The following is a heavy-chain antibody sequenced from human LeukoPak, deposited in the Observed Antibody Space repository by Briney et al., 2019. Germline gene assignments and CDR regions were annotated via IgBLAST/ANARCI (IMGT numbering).Heavy chain of an antibody. CDR1: RFTFSNHA. CDR3: AKYGAYGTPYFDY. V-gene: IGHV3-23*01. D-gene: IGHD4-17*01. J-gene: IGHJ4*02. CDR2: ISASGRNT. Sequence: PGGALRLSCAASRFTFSNHAMSWVRQAPGKGLGWLSSISASGRNTYYTDSVKGRLTISRDNSKNTLYLQMSSLRADDTAFYYCAKYGAYGTPYFDYWGPGTLVTVSS.